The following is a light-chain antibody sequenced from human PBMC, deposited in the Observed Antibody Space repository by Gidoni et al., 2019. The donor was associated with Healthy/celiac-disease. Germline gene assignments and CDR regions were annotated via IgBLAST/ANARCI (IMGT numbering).Light chain of an antibody. CDR1: QSVSSNY. J-gene: IGKJ2*01. CDR2: GAS. CDR3: QQYGSSPPYT. V-gene: IGKV3-20*01. Sequence: EIVLTQSPGTLSLSPGERATLPCRASQSVSSNYLAWYQQKPGQAPRLLIYGASSSATGIPARFSGSGSGTDFTLTISRLEPEDFAVYYCQQYGSSPPYTFGQGTKLEIK.